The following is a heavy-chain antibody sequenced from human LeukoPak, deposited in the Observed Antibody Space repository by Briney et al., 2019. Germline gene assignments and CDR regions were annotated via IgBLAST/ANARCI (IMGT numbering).Heavy chain of an antibody. J-gene: IGHJ4*02. CDR3: ARFRSGSYFDY. Sequence: VGSLRLSCAASGFTFRSYSMNWVRQAPGKGLEWVSYISSSSSTIYYADSVKGRFTISRDNAKNSLYLQMNSLRAEDTAVYYCARFRSGSYFDYWGQGTLVTVSS. CDR1: GFTFRSYS. D-gene: IGHD1-26*01. CDR2: ISSSSSTI. V-gene: IGHV3-48*01.